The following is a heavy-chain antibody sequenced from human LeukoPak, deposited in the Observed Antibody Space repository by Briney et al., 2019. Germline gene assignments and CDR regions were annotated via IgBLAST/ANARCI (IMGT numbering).Heavy chain of an antibody. D-gene: IGHD2-21*02. CDR1: GFTFSSYS. J-gene: IGHJ5*02. Sequence: PGGSLRLSCAASGFTFSSYSMNWVRQAPGKGLEWVSSISSSSSYIYYADSVKGRFTISRENAKNSLYLQMNSLRAEDTAVYYCARDLLTLAYCGGDCSPVLNWFDPWGQGTLVTVSS. CDR2: ISSSSSYI. CDR3: ARDLLTLAYCGGDCSPVLNWFDP. V-gene: IGHV3-21*01.